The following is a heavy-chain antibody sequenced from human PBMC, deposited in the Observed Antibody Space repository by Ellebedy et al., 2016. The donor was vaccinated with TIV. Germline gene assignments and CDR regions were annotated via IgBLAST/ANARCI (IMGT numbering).Heavy chain of an antibody. D-gene: IGHD3-22*01. CDR2: IIPIFGTA. CDR1: GGTFSSYA. Sequence: SVKVSCXASGGTFSSYAISWVRQAPGQGLEWMGGIIPIFGTANYAQKFQGRVTITADESTSTAYMELSSLRSEDTAVYYCATHWGYYDSSGYYFFDPWGQGTLVTVSS. J-gene: IGHJ5*02. CDR3: ATHWGYYDSSGYYFFDP. V-gene: IGHV1-69*13.